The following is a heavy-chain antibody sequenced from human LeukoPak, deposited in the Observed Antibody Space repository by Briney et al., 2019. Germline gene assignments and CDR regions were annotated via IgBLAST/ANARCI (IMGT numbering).Heavy chain of an antibody. V-gene: IGHV3-20*04. CDR3: ARDYWEQLVRLNYYYYYMDV. D-gene: IGHD6-6*01. CDR2: INWNGGST. CDR1: GFTVRSNF. J-gene: IGHJ6*03. Sequence: GGSLRLSCAVSGFTVRSNFMSWVRQAPGKGLEWVSGINWNGGSTGYADSVKGRFTISRDNAKNSLYLQMNSLRAEDTALYYCARDYWEQLVRLNYYYYYMDVWGKGTTVTVSS.